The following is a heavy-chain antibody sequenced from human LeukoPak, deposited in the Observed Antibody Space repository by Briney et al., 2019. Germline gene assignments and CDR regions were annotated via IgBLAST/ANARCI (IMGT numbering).Heavy chain of an antibody. Sequence: PSETLSLTCAVYGGSFIGYYWSWIRQPPGKGLEWIGEINHSGSTNYNPSLKSRVTISVDTSKNQFSLKLSSVTAADTAVYYCARGLNYYDSSGYAWGQGTLVSVSS. CDR3: ARGLNYYDSSGYA. D-gene: IGHD3-22*01. CDR2: INHSGST. J-gene: IGHJ5*02. CDR1: GGSFIGYY. V-gene: IGHV4-34*01.